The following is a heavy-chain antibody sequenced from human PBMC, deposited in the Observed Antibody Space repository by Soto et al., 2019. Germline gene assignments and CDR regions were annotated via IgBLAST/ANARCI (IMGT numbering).Heavy chain of an antibody. V-gene: IGHV4-30-2*01. Sequence: SETLSLTCAVSGGSISSGGYSWSWIRQPPGKGLEWIGYIYHSGSTNYNPSLKSRVTISVDTSKNQFSLKLTSVTAADTAVYYCARDKITGLFDYWGHGTLVTGSS. CDR2: IYHSGST. J-gene: IGHJ4*01. D-gene: IGHD2-8*02. CDR3: ARDKITGLFDY. CDR1: GGSISSGGYS.